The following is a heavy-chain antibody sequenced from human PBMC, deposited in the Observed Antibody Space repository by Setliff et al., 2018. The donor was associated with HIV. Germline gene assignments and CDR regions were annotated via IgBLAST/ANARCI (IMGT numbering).Heavy chain of an antibody. CDR3: ARDRAYGSGSPNWFDP. D-gene: IGHD3-10*01. CDR1: GYTFTSYG. CDR2: ISAYNGNT. Sequence: GASVKVSCKASGYTFTSYGISWVRQAPGQGLEWMGWISAYNGNTNYAQKLQGRVTMTTDTSTSTAYMELRSLRSDDTAVYYCARDRAYGSGSPNWFDPWGQGTLVTVSS. J-gene: IGHJ5*02. V-gene: IGHV1-18*01.